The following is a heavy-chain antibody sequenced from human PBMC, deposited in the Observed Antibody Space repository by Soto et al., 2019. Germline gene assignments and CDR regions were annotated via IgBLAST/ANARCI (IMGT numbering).Heavy chain of an antibody. Sequence: QVQLVQSGAEVKKPGASVKVSCKASGYTFTSYGISWVRQAPGQGLEWMGWISAYNGNTNYAQKRQGRVTMTTDTSTSTAYMELRSLRSDDTAVYYCARDPKLDYYGSGSYYNRLGMDVWGQGTTVTVSS. D-gene: IGHD3-10*01. J-gene: IGHJ6*02. CDR2: ISAYNGNT. CDR1: GYTFTSYG. CDR3: ARDPKLDYYGSGSYYNRLGMDV. V-gene: IGHV1-18*01.